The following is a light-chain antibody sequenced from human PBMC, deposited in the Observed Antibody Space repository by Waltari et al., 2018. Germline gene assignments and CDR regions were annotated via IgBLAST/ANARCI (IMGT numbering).Light chain of an antibody. V-gene: IGKV3-20*01. Sequence: DIVLTQSPGTLSLSPGERATLSCRASQSVSSSYLAWYQQKPGQAPRLLIYGASSRATGIPDRFSGSGSGTDFTLTISRLEPEDFAVYYCQQYGSSPRTFGPGTKVDIK. CDR3: QQYGSSPRT. CDR1: QSVSSSY. J-gene: IGKJ3*01. CDR2: GAS.